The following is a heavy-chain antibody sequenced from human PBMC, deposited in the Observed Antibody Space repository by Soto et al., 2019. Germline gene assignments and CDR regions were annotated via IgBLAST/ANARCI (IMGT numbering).Heavy chain of an antibody. Sequence: ASVKVSCKASGYTFTSYGISWVGQAPGQGLEWMGWISAYDGNTKYAQKLQGRVTMTTDTSTSTAYMELRSLRSDETAVYYCARAPAYYYDSSGYYHGDYWAQGTMVTVSS. CDR2: ISAYDGNT. CDR3: ARAPAYYYDSSGYYHGDY. CDR1: GYTFTSYG. D-gene: IGHD3-22*01. J-gene: IGHJ4*02. V-gene: IGHV1-18*04.